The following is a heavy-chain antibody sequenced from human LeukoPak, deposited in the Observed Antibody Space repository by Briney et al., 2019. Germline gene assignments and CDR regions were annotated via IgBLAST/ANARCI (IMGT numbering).Heavy chain of an antibody. CDR2: MDPNSGNT. J-gene: IGHJ3*02. CDR1: RYTFTSYD. CDR3: AREYYDSSGYYGDAFDI. Sequence: ASVKVSCKASRYTFTSYDINWVRQATGQGLEWMGWMDPNSGNTNYAQEFQGRVTITRDTSASTAYMELSSLRSEDMAVYYCAREYYDSSGYYGDAFDIWGQGTMVTVSS. D-gene: IGHD3-22*01. V-gene: IGHV1-8*03.